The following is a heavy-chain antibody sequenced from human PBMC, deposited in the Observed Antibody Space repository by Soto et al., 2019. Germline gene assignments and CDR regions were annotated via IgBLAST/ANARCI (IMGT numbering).Heavy chain of an antibody. J-gene: IGHJ4*01. D-gene: IGHD1-1*01. Sequence: ASVKVSCKASGYTFTRYDCNWVRQATGQGLERMGWMNPDSGNTGYAQKFQGRGTMTRNTSISTAYMELSSLRSEDRAVYYWARERNCTLLWGQGTPVSVPQ. CDR2: MNPDSGNT. V-gene: IGHV1-8*01. CDR3: ARERNCTLL. CDR1: GYTFTRYD.